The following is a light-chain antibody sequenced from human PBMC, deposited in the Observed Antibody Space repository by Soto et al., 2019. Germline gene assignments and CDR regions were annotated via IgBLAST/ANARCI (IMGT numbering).Light chain of an antibody. Sequence: EIVMTQSPDSMSVSPGDGATLSCRASQSVASNVAWYQQKPGQGPRLLIHGASTRAVGVPARFSGSGSGTDFTLTISSLQSEDFAVYYCQXYXXWPPQYTXXQGTKLQIK. V-gene: IGKV3-15*01. J-gene: IGKJ2*01. CDR3: QXYXXWPPQYT. CDR2: GAS. CDR1: QSVASN.